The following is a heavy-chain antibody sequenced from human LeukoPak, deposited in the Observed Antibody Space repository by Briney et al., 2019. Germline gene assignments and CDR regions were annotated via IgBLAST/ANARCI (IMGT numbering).Heavy chain of an antibody. V-gene: IGHV1-24*01. Sequence: ASVKVSCKVSGYTLTELSMHWVRQAPGKGLEWMGGFDPEGGETIYAQKFQGRVTMTEDTSTDTAYMELSSLRSEDTAVYYCATDNPRGEMATIFWGAFDYWGQGTLVTVSS. CDR3: ATDNPRGEMATIFWGAFDY. CDR2: FDPEGGET. J-gene: IGHJ4*02. D-gene: IGHD5-24*01. CDR1: GYTLTELS.